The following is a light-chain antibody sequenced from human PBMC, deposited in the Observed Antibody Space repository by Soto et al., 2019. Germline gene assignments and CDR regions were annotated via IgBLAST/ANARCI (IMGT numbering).Light chain of an antibody. CDR3: SSYANSNIL. CDR1: RSGFGGYNY. V-gene: IGLV2-14*03. Sequence: QSALAQPASVSGSPGQSITISCTGARSGFGGYNYVSWYQHHPGRAPKLMIYDVSGRPSGVSNRFSGSRYGNTASLTISGLQAEDEADYYCSSYANSNILFGGGTKLTVL. CDR2: DVS. J-gene: IGLJ2*01.